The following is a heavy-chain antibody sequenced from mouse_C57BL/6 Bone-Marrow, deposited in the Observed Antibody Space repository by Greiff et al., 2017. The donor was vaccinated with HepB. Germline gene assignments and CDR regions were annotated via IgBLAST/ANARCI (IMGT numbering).Heavy chain of an antibody. CDR2: IRNKANGYTT. CDR3: ARYRGFRYFDY. CDR1: GFTFTDYY. Sequence: EVMLVDSGGGLVQPGGSLSLSCAASGFTFTDYYMSWVRQPPGKALEWFGFIRNKANGYTTEYGGSVKGRFTISSDNSQSILYLQMNALRAEDSATYYSARYRGFRYFDYWGQGTTLTVSS. V-gene: IGHV7-3*01. J-gene: IGHJ2*01.